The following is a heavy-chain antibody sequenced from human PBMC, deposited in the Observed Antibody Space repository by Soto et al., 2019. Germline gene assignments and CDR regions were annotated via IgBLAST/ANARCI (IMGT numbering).Heavy chain of an antibody. D-gene: IGHD6-13*01. V-gene: IGHV1-8*01. Sequence: ASVKVSCKASGYTFTSCDMNWVRQATGQGLEWMGWMNPNSGNTGYAQKFQGRVTMTRNTSISTAYMELSSLRSEDTAVYYCARRRIIAAAGFDPWGQGTLVTVSS. CDR2: MNPNSGNT. CDR3: ARRRIIAAAGFDP. J-gene: IGHJ5*02. CDR1: GYTFTSCD.